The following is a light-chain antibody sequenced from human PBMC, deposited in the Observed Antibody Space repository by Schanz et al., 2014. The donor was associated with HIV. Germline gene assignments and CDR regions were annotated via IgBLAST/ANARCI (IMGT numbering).Light chain of an antibody. Sequence: QSVLTQPPSVSAAPGQRVTISCSGSAFNVGQNYVSWYQQLPGTAPKLLIYGTHDRLSEIPDRFSGSKTGTSATLAIVGLQTGDEADYYCTTWDSTLSAVYVFGTGTKVTVL. CDR2: GTH. J-gene: IGLJ1*01. CDR3: TTWDSTLSAVYV. V-gene: IGLV1-51*01. CDR1: AFNVGQNY.